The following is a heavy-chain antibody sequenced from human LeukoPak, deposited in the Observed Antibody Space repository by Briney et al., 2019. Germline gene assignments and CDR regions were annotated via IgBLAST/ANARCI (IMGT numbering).Heavy chain of an antibody. CDR3: ARAISTEALDI. Sequence: GGSLRLSCAASGFTVNGNFMSWVRQAPGKGLEWVSLIYSGGSTYYADSVKGRFTVSRDTSKNTLYLQMSSLRAEDTAIYYCARAISTEALDIWGQGAMVTVSS. CDR2: IYSGGST. D-gene: IGHD3-9*01. V-gene: IGHV3-53*01. CDR1: GFTVNGNF. J-gene: IGHJ3*02.